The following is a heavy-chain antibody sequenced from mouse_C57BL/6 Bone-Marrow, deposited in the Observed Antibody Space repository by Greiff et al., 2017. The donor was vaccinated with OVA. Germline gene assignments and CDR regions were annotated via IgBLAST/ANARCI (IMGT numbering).Heavy chain of an antibody. CDR3: TTSTMIRRAWFAY. D-gene: IGHD2-4*01. V-gene: IGHV14-4*01. Sequence: EVQLQESGAELVRPGASVKLSCTASGFNIKDDYMHWVKQRPEQGLEWIGWIDPENGDTAYASKFQGKATITADTSSNTAYLQLSSLTSEDTAVYYCTTSTMIRRAWFAYWGQGTLVTVSA. CDR2: IDPENGDT. CDR1: GFNIKDDY. J-gene: IGHJ3*01.